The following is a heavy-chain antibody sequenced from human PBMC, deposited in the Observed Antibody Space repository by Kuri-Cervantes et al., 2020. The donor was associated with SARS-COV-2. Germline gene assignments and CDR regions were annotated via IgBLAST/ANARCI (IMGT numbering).Heavy chain of an antibody. V-gene: IGHV4-59*01. J-gene: IGHJ2*01. CDR1: GGPIRSYD. Sequence: LRLPCTVPGGPIRSYDWSWIRQPPGKGLEWIGYIYYSGSTNYTPSLKSRVTISVDTSKNQFCLKLSAVTAADTAVYYCARGGYYYDSSGYYMPGGEGYFDLWGRGTLVTVSS. D-gene: IGHD3-22*01. CDR2: IYYSGST. CDR3: ARGGYYYDSSGYYMPGGEGYFDL.